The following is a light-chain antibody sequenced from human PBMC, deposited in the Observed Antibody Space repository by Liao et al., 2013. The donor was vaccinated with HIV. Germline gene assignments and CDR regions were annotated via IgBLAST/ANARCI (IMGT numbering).Light chain of an antibody. J-gene: IGLJ1*01. CDR2: ANN. V-gene: IGLV3-1*01. CDR3: QVWDFSTSFV. CDR1: TVGDRY. Sequence: SYELTQPPSVSVSPGQTARITCSGDTVGDRYAYWYQQKPGQSPEVVIYANNKRPSGIPERFSGSKSGNTATLTISGTQPVDEADYYCQVWDFSTSFVFGTGTKVTVL.